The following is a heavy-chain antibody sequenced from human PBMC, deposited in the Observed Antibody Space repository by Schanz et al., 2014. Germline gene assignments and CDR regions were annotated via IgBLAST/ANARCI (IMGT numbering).Heavy chain of an antibody. CDR2: VTWDGGYT. CDR1: GFTFDDYT. Sequence: EVQLVESGGGLVRPGGSLRLSCAASGFTFDDYTMHWVRQPPGKGLEWVSLVTWDGGYTYYADSVKGRFTISRDNSRKTLYLQMNSLRADDTAVYYCAKDLYNYGIFDSWGQGTLVTVSS. V-gene: IGHV3-43*01. J-gene: IGHJ5*01. D-gene: IGHD3-16*01. CDR3: AKDLYNYGIFDS.